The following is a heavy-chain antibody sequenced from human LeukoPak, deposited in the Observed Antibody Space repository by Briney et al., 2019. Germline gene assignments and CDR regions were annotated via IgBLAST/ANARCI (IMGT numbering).Heavy chain of an antibody. CDR3: ARAGGERWLASHPHYVDY. V-gene: IGHV5-51*01. Sequence: PGESLKISCKGSGYSFTSYWIGWVRQMPGKGLEWMGIIYPGDSDTRYSPSFQGQVTISADKSISTAYLQWSSLKASDTAMYYCARAGGERWLASHPHYVDYWGQGTLVTVSS. J-gene: IGHJ4*02. CDR1: GYSFTSYW. D-gene: IGHD5-24*01. CDR2: IYPGDSDT.